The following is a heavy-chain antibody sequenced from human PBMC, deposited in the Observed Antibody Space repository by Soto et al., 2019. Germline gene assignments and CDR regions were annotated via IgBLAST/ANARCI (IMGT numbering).Heavy chain of an antibody. V-gene: IGHV4-39*01. D-gene: IGHD6-13*01. J-gene: IGHJ6*02. CDR3: ARSNGIAAAGKGYYYYGMDV. CDR2: IYYSGST. Sequence: SETLSLTCTVCGGSISSSSYYWGWIRQPPGKGLEWIGSIYYSGSTYYNPSLKSRVTISVDTSKNQFSLKLSSVTAADTAVYYCARSNGIAAAGKGYYYYGMDVWGQGTTVTVSS. CDR1: GGSISSSSYY.